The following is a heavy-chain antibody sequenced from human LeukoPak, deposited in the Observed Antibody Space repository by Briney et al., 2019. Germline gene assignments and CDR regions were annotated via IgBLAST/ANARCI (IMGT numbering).Heavy chain of an antibody. D-gene: IGHD6-19*01. J-gene: IGHJ4*02. V-gene: IGHV3-53*01. CDR2: IYSDGTT. CDR3: ARAGSTGWYHFDY. CDR1: GLTVSNNY. Sequence: PGGSLRLSCAASGLTVSNNYMSWVRQAPGKGLECVSVIYSDGTTYYADSAMGRFIISRDNSKNTLYLQMNSLRAEDTALYYCARAGSTGWYHFDYWGQGTLVTVSS.